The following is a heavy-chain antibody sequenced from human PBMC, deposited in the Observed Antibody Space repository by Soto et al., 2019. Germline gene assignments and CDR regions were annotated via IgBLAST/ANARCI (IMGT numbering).Heavy chain of an antibody. CDR3: AREREVSILRYFDWLGLPETGTVYYYGMDV. D-gene: IGHD3-9*01. Sequence: PGGSLRLSCAASGFTFSSYAMHWVRQAPGKGLEWVAVISYDGSNKYYADSVKGRFTISRDNSKNTLYLQMNSLRAEDTAVYYCAREREVSILRYFDWLGLPETGTVYYYGMDVWGQGTTVTVSS. CDR1: GFTFSSYA. V-gene: IGHV3-30-3*01. CDR2: ISYDGSNK. J-gene: IGHJ6*02.